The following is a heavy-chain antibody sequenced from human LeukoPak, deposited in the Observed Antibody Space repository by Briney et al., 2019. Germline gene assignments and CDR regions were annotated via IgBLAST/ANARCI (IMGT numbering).Heavy chain of an antibody. J-gene: IGHJ3*01. CDR2: SYNGGNA. D-gene: IGHD3-22*01. CDR3: AHSDRSGGLFNNAFDV. V-gene: IGHV4-59*01. CDR1: GPSKSAYY. Sequence: PSETLSLTCTVSGPSKSAYYWMWIRQPPGKGLEWIGYSYNGGNANYNPSLKSRVTISIDTSENQFSLRLTSVTAADTAVYFCAHSDRSGGLFNNAFDVWGQGALVTVSS.